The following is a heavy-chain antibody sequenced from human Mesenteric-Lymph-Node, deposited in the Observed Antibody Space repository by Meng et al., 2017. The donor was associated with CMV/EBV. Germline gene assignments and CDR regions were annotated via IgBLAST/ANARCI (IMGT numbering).Heavy chain of an antibody. CDR1: GFTFSSYA. V-gene: IGHV3-23*01. CDR3: AKDLSGWNLDC. J-gene: IGHJ4*02. D-gene: IGHD1-1*01. Sequence: GESLKISCAASGFTFSSYAMSWVRQAPGKGLEWISTIHGGGAYTYYADSVRGRFTIPRDNSKNTLYLQMDSLRAEDTAIYYCAKDLSGWNLDCWGQGTLVTVSS. CDR2: IHGGGAYT.